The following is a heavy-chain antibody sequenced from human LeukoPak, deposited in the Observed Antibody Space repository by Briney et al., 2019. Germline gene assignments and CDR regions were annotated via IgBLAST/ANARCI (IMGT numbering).Heavy chain of an antibody. CDR3: AREEMGAYYFDS. V-gene: IGHV4-59*01. Sequence: SETLSLTCTVSGGPMSHDYWSWIRQPPGKGLEWIGYIHNTESTKYNPSLKSRVTISLDMSKTQFSLNVGSVTAADTAVYYCAREEMGAYYFDSWGQGTLVTVSS. CDR2: IHNTEST. D-gene: IGHD1-26*01. J-gene: IGHJ4*02. CDR1: GGPMSHDY.